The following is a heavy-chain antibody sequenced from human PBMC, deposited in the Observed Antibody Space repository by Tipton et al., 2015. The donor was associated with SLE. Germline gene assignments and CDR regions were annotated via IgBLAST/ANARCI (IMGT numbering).Heavy chain of an antibody. V-gene: IGHV4-34*01. CDR2: INHSGST. Sequence: GLVKPSETLSLTCAVYGGSFSGYYWGWIRQPPGKGLEWIGEINHSGSTNYNPSLKSRVTISVDTSKNQFSLKLSSVTAADTAVYYCARALELRYFDDAFDIWGQGTMVTVSS. D-gene: IGHD3-9*01. CDR1: GGSFSGYY. CDR3: ARALELRYFDDAFDI. J-gene: IGHJ3*02.